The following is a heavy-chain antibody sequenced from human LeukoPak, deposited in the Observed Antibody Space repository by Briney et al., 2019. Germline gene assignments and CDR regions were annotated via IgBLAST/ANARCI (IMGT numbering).Heavy chain of an antibody. CDR2: ISSSSSYI. CDR3: ASDSSGWYHYMDV. V-gene: IGHV3-21*01. Sequence: GGSLRLSCAASGFTFSSYSMNWVRQAPGKGLEWVSSISSSSSYIYYADSVKGRFTISRDNAKNSLYLQMNSLRAEDTAVYYCASDSSGWYHYMDVWGKGTTVTVSS. CDR1: GFTFSSYS. D-gene: IGHD6-19*01. J-gene: IGHJ6*03.